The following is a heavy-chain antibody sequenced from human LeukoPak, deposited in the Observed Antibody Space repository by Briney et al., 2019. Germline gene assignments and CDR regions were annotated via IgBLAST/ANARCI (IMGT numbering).Heavy chain of an antibody. CDR3: ARHAGYCTGGKCYSFYYFDY. D-gene: IGHD2-15*01. V-gene: IGHV5-51*01. CDR1: GYTFTNYW. Sequence: GESLKISCKASGYTFTNYWIGWVRHTPGKGLEWMRIIHPGDSDTRYKTSFQGQVTMSVDESTSTAYLRWTSLKASDTAIYYCARHAGYCTGGKCYSFYYFDYWGQGTLVTVSS. CDR2: IHPGDSDT. J-gene: IGHJ4*02.